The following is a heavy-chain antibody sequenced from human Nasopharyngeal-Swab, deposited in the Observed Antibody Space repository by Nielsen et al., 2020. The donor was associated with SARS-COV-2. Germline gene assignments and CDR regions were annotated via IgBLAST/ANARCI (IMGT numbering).Heavy chain of an antibody. Sequence: SETLSLTCTVSGGSISSDGYYWNWIRQHQGKGLEWIGYIYYSGTTFYNPSLKSRVTISVDTSKNQFSLKLRSVTAADTAVYYCARVDYENDTFDIWGQGTMVTVSS. J-gene: IGHJ3*02. CDR2: IYYSGTT. V-gene: IGHV4-31*03. CDR1: GGSISSDGYY. D-gene: IGHD4-17*01. CDR3: ARVDYENDTFDI.